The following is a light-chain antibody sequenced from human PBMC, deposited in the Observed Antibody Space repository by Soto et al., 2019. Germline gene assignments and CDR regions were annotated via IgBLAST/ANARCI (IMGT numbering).Light chain of an antibody. CDR1: SSDVGGYNY. Sequence: QSALTQPPSASGSPGQSVTISCTGTSSDVGGYNYVSWYQQHPGKAPKLMIYEVSKRPSGVPDRFSGSKSGNTASLTVSGLQAEDEAGYYCRSYAGSNNFVFGTGTKLTAL. V-gene: IGLV2-8*01. J-gene: IGLJ1*01. CDR3: RSYAGSNNFV. CDR2: EVS.